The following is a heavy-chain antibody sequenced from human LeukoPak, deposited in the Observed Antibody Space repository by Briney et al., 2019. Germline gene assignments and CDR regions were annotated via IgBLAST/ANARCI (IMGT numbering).Heavy chain of an antibody. V-gene: IGHV4-39*01. CDR1: GGSISSSSYY. CDR2: IYYSGST. D-gene: IGHD2-21*02. Sequence: SETLSLTCTVSGGSISSSSYYWGWIRQPPGKGLEWIGSIYYSGSTYYNPSLKSRVTISVDTSKNQFSLTLSSVTAADTAVYYCARHPLYCGGDCSIYFDYWGQGTLVTVSS. CDR3: ARHPLYCGGDCSIYFDY. J-gene: IGHJ4*02.